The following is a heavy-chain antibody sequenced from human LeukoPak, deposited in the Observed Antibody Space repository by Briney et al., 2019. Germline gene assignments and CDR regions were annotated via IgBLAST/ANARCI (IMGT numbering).Heavy chain of an antibody. CDR3: ARHPLPLAYWDPRFDP. J-gene: IGHJ5*02. CDR1: GYTFTSYG. V-gene: IGHV1-18*01. Sequence: GASVKVSCKASGYTFTSYGISWVRQAPGHGLEWMGWISAYSGNTNYAQKLQGRVTMTTDTSTSTAYMELRSLRSDDTAVYYCARHPLPLAYWDPRFDPWGQGTLVTVSS. D-gene: IGHD2-21*01. CDR2: ISAYSGNT.